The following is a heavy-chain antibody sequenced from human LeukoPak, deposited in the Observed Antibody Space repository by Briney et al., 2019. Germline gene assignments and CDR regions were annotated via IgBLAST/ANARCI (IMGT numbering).Heavy chain of an antibody. D-gene: IGHD3-9*01. CDR1: GYTVTTYG. J-gene: IGHJ4*02. Sequence: ASVKVSCKASGYTVTTYGINWVRQAPGQGLEWMGWISAYNGNTNYAQKLRGRVTVTTDTSTSTDYMELRSLRSDDTAVYYCAREAPYSILTGYYHLDYWGQGTLVTVSS. CDR2: ISAYNGNT. CDR3: AREAPYSILTGYYHLDY. V-gene: IGHV1-18*01.